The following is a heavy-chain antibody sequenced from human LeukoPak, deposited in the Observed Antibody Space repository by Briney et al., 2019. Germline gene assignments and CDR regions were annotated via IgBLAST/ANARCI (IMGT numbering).Heavy chain of an antibody. J-gene: IGHJ4*02. CDR1: GFTFSSYG. CDR2: IQFDGSNK. Sequence: PGESLRLSCAASGFTFSSYGMHWVRQAPGKGLEWVAFIQFDGSNKYYSDSVKGRFTVSRDNSRNTLYLQMNSLRDEDTAVYYCARRGLYSGYDLDYWGQGTLVTVSS. CDR3: ARRGLYSGYDLDY. D-gene: IGHD5-12*01. V-gene: IGHV3-33*05.